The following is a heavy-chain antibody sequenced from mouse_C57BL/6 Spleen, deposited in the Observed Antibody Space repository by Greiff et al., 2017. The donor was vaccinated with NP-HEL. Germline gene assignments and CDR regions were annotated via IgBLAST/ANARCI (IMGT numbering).Heavy chain of an antibody. V-gene: IGHV3-6*01. CDR3: AITTVAGFDY. D-gene: IGHD1-1*01. J-gene: IGHJ2*01. CDR1: GYSITSGYY. CDR2: ISYDGSN. Sequence: EVQVVESGPGLVKPSQSLSLTCSVTGYSITSGYYWNWIRQFPGNKLEWMGYISYDGSNNYNPSLKNRISITRDTSKNQFFLKLNSVTTEDTATYYCAITTVAGFDYWGQGTTLTVSS.